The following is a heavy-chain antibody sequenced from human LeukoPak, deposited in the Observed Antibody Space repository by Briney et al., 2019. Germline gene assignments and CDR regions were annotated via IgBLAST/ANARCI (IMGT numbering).Heavy chain of an antibody. CDR2: MNPDGSDK. D-gene: IGHD6-19*01. J-gene: IGHJ4*02. Sequence: GGSLRLSCAGSGFIFRDYWLTWVRQAPGKGLEWVANMNPDGSDKNYVDSLKGRFTIFRDNAKNLLFLQMNSLGVEDTAVYYCAGPPQAGPFDYWGQGTLVTVSS. V-gene: IGHV3-7*01. CDR3: AGPPQAGPFDY. CDR1: GFIFRDYW.